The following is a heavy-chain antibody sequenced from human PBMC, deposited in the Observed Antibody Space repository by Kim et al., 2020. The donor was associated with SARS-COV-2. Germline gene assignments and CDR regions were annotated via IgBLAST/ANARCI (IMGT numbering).Heavy chain of an antibody. CDR2: LSANSGGA. Sequence: SVKVSCKASGYTFTDYHIHWVRQTPGQGLEWMGRLSANSGGANYAQRFQGRVTMTRDTSISTVYLEMTRLRSDDTAVYYCARSSLLDFDYWGQGTLVTV. D-gene: IGHD2-15*01. CDR3: ARSSLLDFDY. V-gene: IGHV1-2*06. J-gene: IGHJ4*02. CDR1: GYTFTDYH.